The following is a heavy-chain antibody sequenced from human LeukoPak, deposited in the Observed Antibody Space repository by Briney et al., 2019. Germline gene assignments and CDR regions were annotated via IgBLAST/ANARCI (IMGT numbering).Heavy chain of an antibody. V-gene: IGHV3-21*01. J-gene: IGHJ3*02. CDR2: ISSSSSYI. D-gene: IGHD1-26*01. Sequence: GGSLRLSCAASGFTFSSYSMNWVRQAPGKGLEWVSSISSSSSYIYYADSVKGRFTISRDNAKNSLYLQMNSLRAEDTAVYYCARDRSGSYYPSAFDIWGQGTMVTVSS. CDR1: GFTFSSYS. CDR3: ARDRSGSYYPSAFDI.